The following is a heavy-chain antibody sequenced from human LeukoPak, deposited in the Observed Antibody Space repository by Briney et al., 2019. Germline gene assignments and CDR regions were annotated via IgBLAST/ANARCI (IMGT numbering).Heavy chain of an antibody. D-gene: IGHD3-22*01. CDR3: ARGSAGYYYDSSGYPIFDY. J-gene: IGHJ4*02. CDR2: ISYDGSNK. Sequence: GGSLRLSCAASGFTFSSYAMHWIRQAPGKGLEWVAVISYDGSNKYYADSVKGRFTISRDNSKNTLYLQMNSLRAEDTAVYYCARGSAGYYYDSSGYPIFDYWGQGTLVTVSS. CDR1: GFTFSSYA. V-gene: IGHV3-30*04.